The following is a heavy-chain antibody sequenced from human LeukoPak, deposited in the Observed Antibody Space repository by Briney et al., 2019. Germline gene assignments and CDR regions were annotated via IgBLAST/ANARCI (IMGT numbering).Heavy chain of an antibody. Sequence: GGSLRLSCAASGFTFSSHAMNWVRQAPGKGLEWVSGISNSGGNTYYADSVKGRFTISRDDSKNTLYLQMNSLRAEDTAVYHCAKDWLLGYWGQGTLVTVSS. CDR2: ISNSGGNT. CDR3: AKDWLLGY. J-gene: IGHJ4*02. CDR1: GFTFSSHA. D-gene: IGHD3-22*01. V-gene: IGHV3-23*01.